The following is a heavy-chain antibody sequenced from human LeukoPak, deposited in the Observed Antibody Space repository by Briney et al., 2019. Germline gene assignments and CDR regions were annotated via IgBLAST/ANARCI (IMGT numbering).Heavy chain of an antibody. Sequence: GGPLSLSCEASGLPFSSYAMSWVRQAPGRGLEWSSAFSGSGGSTYYADSVKGRFTISRDNSKNTLYLQMNSLRAEDTAVYYCAKDLLRYVYWVFDYWGQGTLVTVSS. CDR3: AKDLLRYVYWVFDY. CDR1: GLPFSSYA. V-gene: IGHV3-23*01. D-gene: IGHD3-9*01. CDR2: FSGSGGST. J-gene: IGHJ4*02.